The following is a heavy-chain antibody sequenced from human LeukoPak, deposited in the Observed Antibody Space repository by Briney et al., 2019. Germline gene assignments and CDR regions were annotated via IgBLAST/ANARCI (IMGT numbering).Heavy chain of an antibody. D-gene: IGHD4-17*01. CDR3: ARLRGDNWFDP. CDR2: INHSGST. Sequence: SETLSLTCAVYGGSFSGYYWSWIRQPPGKGLEWIGEINHSGSTNYNPSLKSRVTISVDTSKNQFSLKLSSVTAADTAVYYCARLRGDNWFDPWGQGTLVTVSS. J-gene: IGHJ5*02. CDR1: GGSFSGYY. V-gene: IGHV4-34*01.